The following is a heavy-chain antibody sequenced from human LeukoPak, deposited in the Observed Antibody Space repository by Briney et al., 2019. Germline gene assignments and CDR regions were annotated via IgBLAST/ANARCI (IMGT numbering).Heavy chain of an antibody. D-gene: IGHD6-13*01. Sequence: SETLSLTCAVYGGSFSGYYWSWIRQPPGKGLEWIGEINHSGSTNYNPSLKSRATISVDTSKNQLSLKLSSVTAADTAVYYCARGRKGWNSSSWYVGYYYYYYMDVWGKGTTVTVSS. J-gene: IGHJ6*03. CDR3: ARGRKGWNSSSWYVGYYYYYYMDV. V-gene: IGHV4-34*01. CDR2: INHSGST. CDR1: GGSFSGYY.